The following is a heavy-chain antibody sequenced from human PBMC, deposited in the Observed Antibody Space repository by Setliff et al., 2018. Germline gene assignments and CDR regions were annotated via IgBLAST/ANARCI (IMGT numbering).Heavy chain of an antibody. Sequence: ASVKVSCKASGYTFTSYGISWVRQAPGQGLEWMGWISAYNGNTNYAQKLQGRVTMTTDTSTSTAYMELRSLRSDDTAVCYCARDEAPRYFDWLLGRKYYYYGMDVWGQGTTVTVSS. CDR3: ARDEAPRYFDWLLGRKYYYYGMDV. J-gene: IGHJ6*02. CDR1: GYTFTSYG. D-gene: IGHD3-9*01. CDR2: ISAYNGNT. V-gene: IGHV1-18*01.